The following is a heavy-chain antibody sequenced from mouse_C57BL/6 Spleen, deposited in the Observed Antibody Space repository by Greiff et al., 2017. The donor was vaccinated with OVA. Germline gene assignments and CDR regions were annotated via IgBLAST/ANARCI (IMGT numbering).Heavy chain of an antibody. CDR3: ASPFITTVVDYAMDY. CDR1: GYTFTSYG. J-gene: IGHJ4*01. Sequence: VQGVESGAELARPGASVKLSCKASGYTFTSYGISWVKQRTGQGLEWIGEIYPRSGNTYYNEKFKGKATLTADKSSSTAYMELRSLTSEDSAVYFCASPFITTVVDYAMDYWGQGTSVTVSS. D-gene: IGHD1-1*01. CDR2: IYPRSGNT. V-gene: IGHV1-81*01.